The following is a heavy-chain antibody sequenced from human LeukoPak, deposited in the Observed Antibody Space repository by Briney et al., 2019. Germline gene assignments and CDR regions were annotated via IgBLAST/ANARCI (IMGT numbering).Heavy chain of an antibody. J-gene: IGHJ6*03. D-gene: IGHD2-21*02. CDR3: ASWRPDPTGWVVTRTLYYYYYMDV. CDR2: IKQDGSEK. CDR1: GFTFSSYW. Sequence: GGSLRLSCAASGFTFSSYWMSWVRQAPGKGLEWVANIKQDGSEKYYVDSVKGRFTISRDNAKNSLYLQMNSLRAEDTAVYYCASWRPDPTGWVVTRTLYYYYYMDVWGKGTTVTVSS. V-gene: IGHV3-7*01.